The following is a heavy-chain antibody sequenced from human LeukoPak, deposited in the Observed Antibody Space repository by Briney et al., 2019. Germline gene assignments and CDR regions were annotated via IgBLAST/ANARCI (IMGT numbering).Heavy chain of an antibody. Sequence: GGSLRLSCAASGFIFSSYAMSWVRQAPGKGLEWVSGISGRDGSDSGGRTYYADSMKGRITISRDNAKNSLYLQMNSLRAEDTAVYYCARERYYGSGAPKYDWWGQGTLVTVSS. CDR2: ISGRDGSDSGGRT. V-gene: IGHV3-23*01. J-gene: IGHJ4*02. CDR1: GFIFSSYA. D-gene: IGHD3-10*01. CDR3: ARERYYGSGAPKYDW.